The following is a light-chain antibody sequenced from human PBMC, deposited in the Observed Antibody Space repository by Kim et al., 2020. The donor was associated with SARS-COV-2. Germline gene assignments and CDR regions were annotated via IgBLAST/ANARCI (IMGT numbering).Light chain of an antibody. V-gene: IGKV4-1*01. J-gene: IGKJ2*01. CDR1: QNVLYSSNHKNY. CDR3: QQYYNTPYT. Sequence: RATIKCKSSQNVLYSSNHKNYLAWYQFKPGQPPKVLIYWASTRQSGVPDRFSGGGSGTDFTLTISNMQAEDVAVYYCQQYYNTPYTFGHGTKLEI. CDR2: WAS.